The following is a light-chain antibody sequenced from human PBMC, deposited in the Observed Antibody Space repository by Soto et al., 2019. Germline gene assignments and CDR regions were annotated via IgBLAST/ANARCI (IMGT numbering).Light chain of an antibody. CDR1: SSDVGGYNY. CDR3: SSYTRTNSWV. J-gene: IGLJ3*02. V-gene: IGLV2-14*01. Sequence: QSVLTQSASVPGSPGQSITISCTGTSSDVGGYNYVSWYQQHPGKAPKLIIYDVSNRPSGVSTRFSGSKSGNTASLTISGLQAEDEADYSCSSYTRTNSWVFGGGTKLTVL. CDR2: DVS.